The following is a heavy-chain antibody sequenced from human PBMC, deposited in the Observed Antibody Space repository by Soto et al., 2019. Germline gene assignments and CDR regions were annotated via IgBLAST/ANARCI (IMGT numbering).Heavy chain of an antibody. CDR2: IYPGDSDT. CDR1: GYSFTNYW. J-gene: IGHJ4*02. Sequence: GESLKISCKGSGYSFTNYWIGWVRQMPGKGLEWMGIIYPGDSDTRYSPSFQGQVSISADKSINTAYLQWSSLKASDTAMYYCAVRPTTMAPDYWGQGTLVTVPS. CDR3: AVRPTTMAPDY. D-gene: IGHD3-10*01. V-gene: IGHV5-51*01.